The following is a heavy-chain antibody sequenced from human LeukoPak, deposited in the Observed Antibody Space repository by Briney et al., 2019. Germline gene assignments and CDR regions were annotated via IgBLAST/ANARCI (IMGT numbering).Heavy chain of an antibody. J-gene: IGHJ4*02. CDR3: ARNITSVIPAGYFDY. CDR2: IYNTWST. Sequence: SETLSLTCTVSGGSISNCYWSWIRQPPGKGLEWIVSIYNTWSTSYNPSLKSRVTMSVDTSKNQFSLRLSSVTAADTAVYYCARNITSVIPAGYFDYWGQGTLVTVSS. V-gene: IGHV4-59*04. D-gene: IGHD2-2*01. CDR1: GGSISNCY.